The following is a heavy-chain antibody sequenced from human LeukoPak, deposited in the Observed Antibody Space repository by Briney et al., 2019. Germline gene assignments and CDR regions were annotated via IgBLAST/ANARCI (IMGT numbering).Heavy chain of an antibody. CDR3: ARDPSGYSHAGFDY. V-gene: IGHV1-2*02. J-gene: IGHJ4*02. CDR2: IYPNSGGR. Sequence: ASVKVSCKVGGYICTGYYMHWVRQAPGQGLEWMGWIYPNSGGRNYAQKFQGRVTMTRDTSISTAYMELSRLTSDDTAVYYCARDPSGYSHAGFDYRGQGTLVTVSS. D-gene: IGHD5-18*01. CDR1: GYICTGYY.